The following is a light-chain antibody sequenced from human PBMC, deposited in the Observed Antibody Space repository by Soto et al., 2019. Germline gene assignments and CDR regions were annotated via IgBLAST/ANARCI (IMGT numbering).Light chain of an antibody. Sequence: SYELTQPPSVSVAPGKTARITCGGNSIGSHIVHWYQQRPGQAPVLGIYFDRDRPSGSPERFSGSKSGNTATLTISRVEAGDEADYHCQVWDTDGDHVVFGGGTKLTVL. CDR1: SIGSHI. CDR2: FDR. V-gene: IGLV3-21*04. J-gene: IGLJ2*01. CDR3: QVWDTDGDHVV.